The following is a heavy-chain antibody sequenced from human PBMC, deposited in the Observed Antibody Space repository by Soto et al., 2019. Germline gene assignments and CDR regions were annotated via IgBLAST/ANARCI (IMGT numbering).Heavy chain of an antibody. J-gene: IGHJ4*02. V-gene: IGHV3-11*03. CDR1: GFDFSDFH. D-gene: IGHD1-7*01. CDR2: ISSSLGHT. CDR3: AANWNFGLNF. Sequence: PGGSLRLSCVASGFDFSDFHISWVRQAPGKGLEWISYISSSLGHTDYAESVKGRFTISRDNAKSSVFLEMSDLRSDDKAVYYCAANWNFGLNFWGQGTLVTVSS.